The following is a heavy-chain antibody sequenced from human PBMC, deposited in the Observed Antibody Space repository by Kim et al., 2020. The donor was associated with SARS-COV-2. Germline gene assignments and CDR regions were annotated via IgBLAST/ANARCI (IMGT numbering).Heavy chain of an antibody. V-gene: IGHV3-9*01. J-gene: IGHJ4*02. CDR2: GSI. CDR3: AKESYESFDY. D-gene: IGHD1-26*01. Sequence: GSIGYADSVKGRLTISRDNAKNSLYVQMNSLRAEDTALYYCAKESYESFDYWGQGTLVTVSS.